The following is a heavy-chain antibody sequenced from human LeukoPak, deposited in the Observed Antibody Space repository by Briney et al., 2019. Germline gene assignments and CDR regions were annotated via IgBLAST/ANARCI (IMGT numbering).Heavy chain of an antibody. J-gene: IGHJ4*02. Sequence: SETLSLTCTVSGGSISGYYWTWIRQSAGKGLEWIGHIYSTGTNNYNPSLRSRVTLSVDTSKNQFSLKLRSVTAADTAVYYCARSWAGAAMDYWGQGTLVTVSS. D-gene: IGHD2-2*01. V-gene: IGHV4-4*07. CDR1: GGSISGYY. CDR2: IYSTGTN. CDR3: ARSWAGAAMDY.